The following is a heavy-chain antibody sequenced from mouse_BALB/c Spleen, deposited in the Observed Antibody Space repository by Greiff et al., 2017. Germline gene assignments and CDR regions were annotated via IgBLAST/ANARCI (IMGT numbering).Heavy chain of an antibody. V-gene: IGHV1-18*01. Sequence: EVQLQQSGPELVKPGASMKISCKASGYSFTGYTMNWVKQSHGKNLEWIGLINPYNGGTSYNQKFKGKATLTVDKSSSTAYMELLSLTSEDSAVYYCARRPRYYGNWVYAMDDWGQGTSVTVSS. CDR3: ARRPRYYGNWVYAMDD. D-gene: IGHD2-1*01. J-gene: IGHJ4*01. CDR1: GYSFTGYT. CDR2: INPYNGGT.